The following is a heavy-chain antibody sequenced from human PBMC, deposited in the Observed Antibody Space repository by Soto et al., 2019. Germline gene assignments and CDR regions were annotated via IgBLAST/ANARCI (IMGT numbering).Heavy chain of an antibody. CDR1: GGSFSGYY. CDR3: ARILATMVRGVIWYYYYYGMDV. Sequence: QVQLQQWGAGLLKPSETLSLTCAVYGGSFSGYYWSWIRQPPGKGLEWIGEINHSGSTNYNPSLKSRVTISVDTSKNQFSLKLSSVTAADTAVYYCARILATMVRGVIWYYYYYGMDVWGQGTTVTVSS. CDR2: INHSGST. D-gene: IGHD3-10*01. J-gene: IGHJ6*02. V-gene: IGHV4-34*01.